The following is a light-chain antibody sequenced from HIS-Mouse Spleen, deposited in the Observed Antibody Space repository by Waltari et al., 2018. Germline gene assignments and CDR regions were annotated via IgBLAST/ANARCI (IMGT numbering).Light chain of an antibody. Sequence: DTQLTQSPSFLSASVGDRFTITCRASQGISSYLAWYQQKPGKAPKLLIYAASTLQSGVPSRFSGSGSGTEFTLTISSLQPEDFATYYCQQLNSYPPTFGQGTKVEIK. CDR1: QGISSY. CDR3: QQLNSYPPT. J-gene: IGKJ1*01. CDR2: AAS. V-gene: IGKV1-9*01.